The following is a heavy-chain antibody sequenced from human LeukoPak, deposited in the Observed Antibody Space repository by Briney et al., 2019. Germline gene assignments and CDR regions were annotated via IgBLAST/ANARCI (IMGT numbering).Heavy chain of an antibody. J-gene: IGHJ4*02. V-gene: IGHV1-69*04. CDR1: GGTFSSYA. CDR3: ARSQRSPYGSGSYYTAFDY. Sequence: GASVKVSCKASGGTFSSYAISWVRQAPGQGLEWMGRIIPILGIANYAQKFQGRVTMTRDTSTSTVYMELSSLRSEDTAVYYCARSQRSPYGSGSYYTAFDYWGQGTLVTVSS. CDR2: IIPILGIA. D-gene: IGHD3-10*01.